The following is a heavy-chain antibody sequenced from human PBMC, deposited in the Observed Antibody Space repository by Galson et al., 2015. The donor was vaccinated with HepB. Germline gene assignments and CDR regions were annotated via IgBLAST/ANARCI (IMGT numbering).Heavy chain of an antibody. J-gene: IGHJ4*02. V-gene: IGHV4-39*07. CDR2: IYYSGST. CDR1: GGSISSSSYY. Sequence: ETLSLTCTVSGGSISSSSYYWGWIRQPPGKGLEWIGSIYYSGSTYYNPSLKSRVTISVDTSKNQFSLKLSSVTAADTAVYYCARDSGAGTTGWGQGTLVTVSS. CDR3: ARDSGAGTTG. D-gene: IGHD1-7*01.